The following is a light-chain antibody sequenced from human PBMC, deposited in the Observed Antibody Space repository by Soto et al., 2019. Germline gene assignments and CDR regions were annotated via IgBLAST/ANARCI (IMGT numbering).Light chain of an antibody. J-gene: IGKJ1*01. CDR1: QSISSW. Sequence: DIQMTQSPSTLSASVGDRVTITCRASQSISSWLAWYQQKPGQAPKLLIYKASTSQSGVPSRFSGTGSGTAVTIATSSLQRDDSATYFCQKYKDNCTFGQGTEVEIK. CDR2: KAS. CDR3: QKYKDNCT. V-gene: IGKV1-5*03.